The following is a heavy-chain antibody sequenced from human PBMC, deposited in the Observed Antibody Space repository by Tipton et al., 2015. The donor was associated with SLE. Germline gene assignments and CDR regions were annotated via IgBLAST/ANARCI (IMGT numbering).Heavy chain of an antibody. CDR2: IYYSGST. Sequence: TLSLTCTVSGGSINSYYWSWIRQPPGKGLEWIGYIYYSGSTNYKPSLKSRVTISVDTSKNQFSLKLSSVTAADTAVYYCAGITMVQGVTPWGQGTLVTVSS. CDR3: AGITMVQGVTP. J-gene: IGHJ5*02. D-gene: IGHD3-10*01. CDR1: GGSINSYY. V-gene: IGHV4-59*12.